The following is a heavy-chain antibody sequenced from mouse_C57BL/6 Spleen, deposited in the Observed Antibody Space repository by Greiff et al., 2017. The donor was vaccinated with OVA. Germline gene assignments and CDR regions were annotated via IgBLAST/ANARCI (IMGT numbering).Heavy chain of an antibody. D-gene: IGHD1-1*01. V-gene: IGHV5-15*01. CDR3: ARHSTTVVATEAMDY. J-gene: IGHJ4*01. Sequence: EVQGVESGGGLVQPGGSLKLSCAASGFTFSDYGMAWVRQAPRKGPEWVAFISNLAYSIYYADTVTGRFTISRENAKNTLYLEMSSLRSEDTAMYYCARHSTTVVATEAMDYWGQGTSVTVSS. CDR1: GFTFSDYG. CDR2: ISNLAYSI.